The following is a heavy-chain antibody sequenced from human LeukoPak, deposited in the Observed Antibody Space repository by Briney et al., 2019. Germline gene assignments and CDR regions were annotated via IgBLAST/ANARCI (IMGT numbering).Heavy chain of an antibody. Sequence: PSETLSLTCTVPGSSISSYYWSWIRQPPGKGLEWMGYIYYSGSTSYNPSLKSRVTISVHTSKTQFSLKLSSVTAADTAFYYCARYIVSYPHDAFDIWGQGTMVTVSS. V-gene: IGHV4-59*01. CDR2: IYYSGST. D-gene: IGHD1-26*01. CDR1: GSSISSYY. CDR3: ARYIVSYPHDAFDI. J-gene: IGHJ3*02.